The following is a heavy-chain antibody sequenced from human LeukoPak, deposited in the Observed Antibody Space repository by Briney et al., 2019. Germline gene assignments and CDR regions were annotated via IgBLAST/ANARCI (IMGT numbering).Heavy chain of an antibody. CDR3: ARDRLGITGTIYYYMDV. CDR2: IIPIFGTA. Sequence: SVKVSCKASGGTFSSYSISWVRQAPGQGLEWMGGIIPIFGTANYAQKFQGRVTITTDESTSTAYMELSSLRSEDTAVYYCARDRLGITGTIYYYMDVWGKGTTVTVSS. D-gene: IGHD1-7*01. J-gene: IGHJ6*03. CDR1: GGTFSSYS. V-gene: IGHV1-69*05.